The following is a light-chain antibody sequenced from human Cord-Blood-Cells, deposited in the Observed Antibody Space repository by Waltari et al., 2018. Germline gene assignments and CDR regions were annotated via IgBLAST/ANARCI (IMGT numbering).Light chain of an antibody. CDR1: SSDVGGYHY. V-gene: IGLV2-11*01. CDR3: CSYAGSYTWV. J-gene: IGLJ3*02. CDR2: DVS. Sequence: QSALTQPRSVSGSPGQSVTISCTGTSSDVGGYHYVSRYQKHPGKTPKLMNYDVSKRPSGVPDRFSGSKSGNTASLTISGLQAEDEADYYCCSYAGSYTWVFGGGTKLTVL.